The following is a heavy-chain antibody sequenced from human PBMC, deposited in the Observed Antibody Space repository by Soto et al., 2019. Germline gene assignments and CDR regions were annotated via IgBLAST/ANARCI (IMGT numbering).Heavy chain of an antibody. Sequence: AETLSLTCTVSGGSISTSSSYYWGWVRQPPGKGLEWIGSIYYSKNTYYNPSLKSRVTISVDTSKNQFSLKLTSVTAADTAVYYCASVDNYDSSGYLFGFDPWGQGTLVTVSS. V-gene: IGHV4-39*01. J-gene: IGHJ5*02. CDR1: GGSISTSSSYY. D-gene: IGHD3-22*01. CDR2: IYYSKNT. CDR3: ASVDNYDSSGYLFGFDP.